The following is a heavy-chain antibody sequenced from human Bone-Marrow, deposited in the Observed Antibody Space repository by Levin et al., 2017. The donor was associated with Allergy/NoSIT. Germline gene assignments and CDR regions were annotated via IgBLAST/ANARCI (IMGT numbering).Heavy chain of an antibody. CDR3: ARSYH. J-gene: IGHJ5*02. Sequence: TSGGSLRLSCATSGFTFSNYYMTWVRQAPGKGLEWLSYISNTGSNTYYADSVKGRFTISRDNAKNSLFLQMDNLTAEDTAVYYCARSYHWGQGTLVTVTS. CDR1: GFTFSNYY. CDR2: ISNTGSNT. V-gene: IGHV3-11*01.